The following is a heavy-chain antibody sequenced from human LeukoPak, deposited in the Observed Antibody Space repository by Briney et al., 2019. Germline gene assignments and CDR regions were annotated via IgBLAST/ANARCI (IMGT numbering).Heavy chain of an antibody. Sequence: GGSLRLSCAASGFTVSSNYMSWVRKAPGKGLEWVSVIYSGGSTYYADSVKGRFTISRDNSKNTLYLQMNSLRAEDTAVYYCARDRIAVAGTVDYWGQGTLVTVSS. CDR3: ARDRIAVAGTVDY. J-gene: IGHJ4*02. V-gene: IGHV3-66*01. D-gene: IGHD6-19*01. CDR2: IYSGGST. CDR1: GFTVSSNY.